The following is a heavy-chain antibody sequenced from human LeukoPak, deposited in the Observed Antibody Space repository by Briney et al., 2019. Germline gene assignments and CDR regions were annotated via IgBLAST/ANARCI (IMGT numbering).Heavy chain of an antibody. Sequence: SETLSLTCTVSGASISSYFWSWIRQPAGKGLEWIGGFYPSGNTNYSRSRESRVTMSLDTSRNQLSLEVRSVTAADTAVYYCAGDSGSINYFYGMDVGGQGTTVTVSS. CDR1: GASISSYF. J-gene: IGHJ6*02. D-gene: IGHD1-26*01. V-gene: IGHV4-4*07. CDR3: AGDSGSINYFYGMDV. CDR2: FYPSGNT.